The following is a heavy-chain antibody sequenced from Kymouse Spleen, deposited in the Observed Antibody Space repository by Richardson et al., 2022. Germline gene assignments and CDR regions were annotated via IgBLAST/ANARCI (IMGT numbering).Heavy chain of an antibody. V-gene: IGHV4-34*01. CDR3: ARGGPADSSSSFDY. D-gene: IGHD6-6*01. CDR2: INHSGST. J-gene: IGHJ4*02. Sequence: QVQLQQWGAGLLKPSETLSLTCAVYGGSFSGYYWSWIRQPPGKGLEWIGEINHSGSTNYNPSLKSRVTISVDTSKNQFSLKLSSVTAADTAVYYCARGGPADSSSSFDYWGQGTLVTVSS. CDR1: GGSFSGYY.